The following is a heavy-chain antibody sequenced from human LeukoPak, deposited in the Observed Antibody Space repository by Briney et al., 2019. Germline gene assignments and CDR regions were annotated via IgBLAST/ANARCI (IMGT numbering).Heavy chain of an antibody. CDR1: GYIFTCYY. J-gene: IGHJ4*02. D-gene: IGHD2-15*01. V-gene: IGHV1-46*01. CDR2: INPSGGST. CDR3: PRSSHRY. Sequence: ASVKVSCQSCGYIFTCYYLYWLRQAPGQGLEWMGIINPSGGSTSYAQKFQGRVTMPRDTSTTTGNSKLTTQRPKATAENTLPRSSHRYWGQGTLVTVSS.